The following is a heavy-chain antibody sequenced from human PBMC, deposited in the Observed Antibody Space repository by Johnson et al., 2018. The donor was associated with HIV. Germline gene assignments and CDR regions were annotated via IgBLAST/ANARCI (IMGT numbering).Heavy chain of an antibody. D-gene: IGHD3-16*01. CDR1: GFTFDDYG. Sequence: VQLVESGGGVVRPGGSLRLSCAASGFTFDDYGMSWVRQAPGKGLEWVSVIYSGGSTYYADSVKGRFTISRDNSKNTLYLQMNKLRAEDTAVYFCASQVRGLRLGVDAFDIWGQGTMVTVSS. V-gene: IGHV3-20*04. J-gene: IGHJ3*02. CDR3: ASQVRGLRLGVDAFDI. CDR2: IYSGGST.